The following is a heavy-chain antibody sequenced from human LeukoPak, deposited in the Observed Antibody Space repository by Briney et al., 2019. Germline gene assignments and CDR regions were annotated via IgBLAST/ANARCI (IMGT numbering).Heavy chain of an antibody. Sequence: GGSLRLSCEASGFSFSSYAMHWVRQAPSKGLEWVTGISFDGSDENYADSVKGRFTISRDNSKNTVYLQMNNLRVEDTAVYYCAKQDDFGDYCLDYWGQGTLVTVSS. CDR3: AKQDDFGDYCLDY. D-gene: IGHD4-17*01. V-gene: IGHV3-30*18. J-gene: IGHJ4*02. CDR1: GFSFSSYA. CDR2: ISFDGSDE.